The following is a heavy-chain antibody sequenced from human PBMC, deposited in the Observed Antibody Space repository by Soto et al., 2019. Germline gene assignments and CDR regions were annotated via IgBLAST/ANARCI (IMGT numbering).Heavy chain of an antibody. Sequence: GGSLRLSCAASGFTFSLCAMSWVRQAPGKGLEWVSSMRGSGGDTYYADSVKGRFTISRDNSKNTLFLQMNSLRVEDTAIYYCARRGPGTYFDYWGQGTLVTGSS. V-gene: IGHV3-23*01. CDR3: ARRGPGTYFDY. J-gene: IGHJ4*02. D-gene: IGHD6-13*01. CDR2: MRGSGGDT. CDR1: GFTFSLCA.